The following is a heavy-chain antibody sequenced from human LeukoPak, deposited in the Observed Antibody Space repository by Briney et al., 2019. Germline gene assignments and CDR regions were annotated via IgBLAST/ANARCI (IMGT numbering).Heavy chain of an antibody. D-gene: IGHD3-22*01. CDR3: ARDKIGLDC. CDR2: IYSGGST. V-gene: IGHV3-66*01. J-gene: IGHJ4*02. CDR1: GFTLSNNF. Sequence: PGGSLRLSCAASGFTLSNNFMSWVRQAPGKGLEWVSVIYSGGSTYYADSVKGRFSLSRDNSKNTLYLQMNSLRAEDTAVYYCARDKIGLDCWGQGTLVTVSS.